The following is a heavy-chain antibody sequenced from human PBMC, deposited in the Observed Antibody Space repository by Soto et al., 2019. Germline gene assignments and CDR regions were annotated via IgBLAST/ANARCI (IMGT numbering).Heavy chain of an antibody. J-gene: IGHJ4*02. CDR2: IIPIFGTA. CDR1: GGTFSSYA. Sequence: ASVKVSCKASGGTFSSYAISWVRQAPGQGLEWMGGIIPIFGTANYAQKFQGRVTITADESTSTAYMELSSLRSEDTAVYYCARTPYCGGDCYYFDYWGQGTLVTVSS. CDR3: ARTPYCGGDCYYFDY. V-gene: IGHV1-69*13. D-gene: IGHD2-21*02.